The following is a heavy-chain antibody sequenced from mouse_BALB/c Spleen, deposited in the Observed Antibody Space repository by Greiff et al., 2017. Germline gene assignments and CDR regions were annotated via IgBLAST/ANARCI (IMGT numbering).Heavy chain of an antibody. V-gene: IGHV1-69*02. Sequence: VQLQQPGAELVRPGASVKLSCKASGYTFTSYWINWVKQRPGQGLEWIGNIYPSDSYTNYNQKFKDKATLTVDKSSSTAYMQLSSPTSEDSAVYYCTRREDYWGQGTTRTVSA. J-gene: IGHJ2*01. CDR2: IYPSDSYT. CDR3: TRREDY. CDR1: GYTFTSYW.